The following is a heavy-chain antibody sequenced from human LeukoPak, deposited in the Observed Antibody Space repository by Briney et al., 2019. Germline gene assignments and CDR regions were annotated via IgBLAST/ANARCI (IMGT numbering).Heavy chain of an antibody. CDR1: GESFSDYY. Sequence: SETLSLTCAVYGESFSDYYWTWIRQPPGKGLEWIGEINHSGSTNYNPSLKSRVTISVDTSKNQFSLKLSSVTAADTAVYFCAREIGLIAVAGAYYYAMDVWGQGTTVTVSS. J-gene: IGHJ6*02. D-gene: IGHD6-19*01. V-gene: IGHV4-34*01. CDR2: INHSGST. CDR3: AREIGLIAVAGAYYYAMDV.